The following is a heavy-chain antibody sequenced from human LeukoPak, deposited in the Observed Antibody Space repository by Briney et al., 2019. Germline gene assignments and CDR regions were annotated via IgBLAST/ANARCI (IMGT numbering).Heavy chain of an antibody. J-gene: IGHJ3*02. CDR1: GFTLSSYA. CDR2: ISYDGSNK. V-gene: IGHV3-30-3*01. Sequence: GRSLRLSCAASGFTLSSYAMHWVRQAPGKGLEWVAVISYDGSNKYYADSVKGRFTISRDNSKNTLYLQMNSLRAEDTAVYYCARDQNAFDIWGQGTMVTVSS. CDR3: ARDQNAFDI.